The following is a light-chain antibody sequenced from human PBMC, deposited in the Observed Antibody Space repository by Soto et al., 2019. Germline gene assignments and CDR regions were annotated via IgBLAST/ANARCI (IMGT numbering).Light chain of an antibody. Sequence: DVVLTQTPRSLSVTPGQPASISCKSSQSLLYSDGRTYVYWYLQKPGQPPQLLIHEVSNRFSGGPDRFSGSGAGTDFTLKISRVEAEDVGVYYCMQSIQLPITFGGGTNVEIK. CDR1: QSLLYSDGRTY. CDR3: MQSIQLPIT. CDR2: EVS. V-gene: IGKV2D-29*01. J-gene: IGKJ4*01.